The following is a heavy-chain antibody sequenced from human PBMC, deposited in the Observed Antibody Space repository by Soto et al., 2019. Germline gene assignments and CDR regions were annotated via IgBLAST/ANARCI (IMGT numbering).Heavy chain of an antibody. J-gene: IGHJ4*02. CDR1: GGTFSSYT. CDR3: ASSSSPVVRTFDG. CDR2: IITILGIA. V-gene: IGHV1-69*02. Sequence: QVQLVQSGAEVKKPGSSVKVSFKASGGTFSSYTISWVRQAPGQGLEWMGRIITILGIANYAQKFQGRVTINADKSTSTAYMELSSLRSEDTAVYYCASSSSPVVRTFDGGGQGTLVTVSS. D-gene: IGHD2-15*01.